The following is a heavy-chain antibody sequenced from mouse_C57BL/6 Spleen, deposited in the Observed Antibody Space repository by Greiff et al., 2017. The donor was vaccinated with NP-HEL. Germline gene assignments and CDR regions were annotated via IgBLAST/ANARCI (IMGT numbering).Heavy chain of an antibody. D-gene: IGHD2-2*01. CDR2: ISSGGSYT. CDR3: ARHETMVTSSFAY. CDR1: GFTFSSYG. V-gene: IGHV5-6*01. Sequence: EVQRVESGGDLVKPGGSLKLSCAASGFTFSSYGMSWVRQTPDKRLEWVATISSGGSYTYYPDNVKGRFTISRDNAKNTLYLQMSSLKSEDTAMYYCARHETMVTSSFAYWGQGTLVTVSA. J-gene: IGHJ3*01.